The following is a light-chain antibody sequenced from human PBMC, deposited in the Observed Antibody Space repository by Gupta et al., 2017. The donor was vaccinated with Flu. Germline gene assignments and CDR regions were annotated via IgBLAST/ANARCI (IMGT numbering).Light chain of an antibody. Sequence: VMTQSPATLSVSPGERATLSCRASQSVRSNVAWYQQKPGQAPRLLIFGASTRDTGIPARFSGSGSGKEFTLTISSRQSEDFAFYYCQQYKNWPLITFGHGTKVDIK. J-gene: IGKJ3*01. CDR1: QSVRSN. CDR2: GAS. CDR3: QQYKNWPLIT. V-gene: IGKV3-15*01.